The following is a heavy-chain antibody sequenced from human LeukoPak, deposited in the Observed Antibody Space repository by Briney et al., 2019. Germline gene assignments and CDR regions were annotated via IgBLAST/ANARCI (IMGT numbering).Heavy chain of an antibody. Sequence: PSETLSLTCAVYGGSLSGYYWSWIRQPPGKGLEWIGEINHSGSTNYNPSLKGRVTISVDTSKNQFSLKLSSVTAADTAVYYCARGPRFIAAGVNWGQGTLVTVSS. CDR1: GGSLSGYY. D-gene: IGHD6-13*01. V-gene: IGHV4-34*01. J-gene: IGHJ4*02. CDR3: ARGPRFIAAGVN. CDR2: INHSGST.